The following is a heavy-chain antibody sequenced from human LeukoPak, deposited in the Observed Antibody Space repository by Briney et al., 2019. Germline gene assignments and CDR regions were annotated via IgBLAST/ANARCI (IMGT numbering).Heavy chain of an antibody. J-gene: IGHJ4*02. Sequence: SETLSLTCTVSGGSISSYYWSWIRQPPGKGLEWIGYIYYSGSTNYNPSLKSRVTISVDTSKNQFSLKLSSVTAADTAVYYCARRKYNIVVVTATNFDYWGQGTLVTVSS. CDR1: GGSISSYY. D-gene: IGHD2-21*02. CDR2: IYYSGST. CDR3: ARRKYNIVVVTATNFDY. V-gene: IGHV4-59*12.